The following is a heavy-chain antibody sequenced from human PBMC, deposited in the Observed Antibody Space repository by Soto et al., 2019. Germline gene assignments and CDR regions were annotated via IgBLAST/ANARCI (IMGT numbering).Heavy chain of an antibody. J-gene: IGHJ6*02. Sequence: GGSLRLSGEVAGLVFSMYAMSWVGQTPGKGLEWVAKIPQEGVDGHYADSVKGRFTISRDNGKNSLYLQMNNLRAEDTAVYYCARDHLILPAHDFFYGSDVWGRGATVPVSS. CDR3: ARDHLILPAHDFFYGSDV. CDR1: GLVFSMYA. D-gene: IGHD2-21*02. CDR2: IPQEGVDG. V-gene: IGHV3-7*03.